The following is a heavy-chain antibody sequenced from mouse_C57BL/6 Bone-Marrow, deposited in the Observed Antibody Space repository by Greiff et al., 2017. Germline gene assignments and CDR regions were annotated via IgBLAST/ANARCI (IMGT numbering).Heavy chain of an antibody. CDR2: IDPSDSYT. J-gene: IGHJ3*02. Sequence: QVQLQQPGAELVRPGTSVKLSCKASGYTFTSYWMHWVKQRPGQGLEWIGVIDPSDSYTNYNQKFKGQATLTVDTSSSTAYMQLSSLTSEDSAVYYCAVYSKEWGQGTLVTVSA. V-gene: IGHV1-59*01. D-gene: IGHD2-5*01. CDR1: GYTFTSYW. CDR3: AVYSKE.